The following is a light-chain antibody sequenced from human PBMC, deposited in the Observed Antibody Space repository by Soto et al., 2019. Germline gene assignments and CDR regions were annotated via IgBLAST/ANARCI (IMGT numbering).Light chain of an antibody. CDR2: KVS. Sequence: DIQMTQSPSTLSASVGDRVTITCRASESVRSWLAWFQQKPGKAPKLLIYKVSSLDSGVPSRFSGSGSGTEFHLTISSLQPDDFATYYCQQYNSYSWTFGQGTKVEIK. V-gene: IGKV1-5*03. J-gene: IGKJ1*01. CDR3: QQYNSYSWT. CDR1: ESVRSW.